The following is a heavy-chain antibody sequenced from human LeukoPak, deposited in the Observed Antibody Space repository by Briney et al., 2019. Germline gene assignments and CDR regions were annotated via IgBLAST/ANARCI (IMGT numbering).Heavy chain of an antibody. J-gene: IGHJ4*02. CDR3: ARHDYNFEY. D-gene: IGHD5-24*01. V-gene: IGHV3-7*01. CDR2: NKKGGSEI. Sequence: GGSLRLSCAASGFIFSIYWMSWVRQAPGRGREWLANNKKGGSEIYYVVSVKGRFTISRDNAKHSLYVQMNRLRAEDSAVFFCARHDYNFEYWGQGTLVTVSS. CDR1: GFIFSIYW.